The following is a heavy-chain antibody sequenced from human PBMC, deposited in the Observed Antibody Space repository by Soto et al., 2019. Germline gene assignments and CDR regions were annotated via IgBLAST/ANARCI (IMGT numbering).Heavy chain of an antibody. CDR1: GYTFTGYY. CDR2: INPNSGGT. V-gene: IGHV1-2*04. D-gene: IGHD2-15*01. CDR3: ARTSYCSGGSRLNYYYGMDV. J-gene: IGHJ6*02. Sequence: ASVKVPCKASGYTFTGYYMHWVRQAPGQGLEWMGWINPNSGGTNYAQKFQGWVTMTRDTSISTAYMELSRLRSDDTAVYYCARTSYCSGGSRLNYYYGMDVWGQGTTVTSP.